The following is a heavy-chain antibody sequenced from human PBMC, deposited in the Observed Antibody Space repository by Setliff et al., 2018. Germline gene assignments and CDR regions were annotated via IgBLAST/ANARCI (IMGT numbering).Heavy chain of an antibody. V-gene: IGHV4-39*07. CDR3: ARENPSRPELRGAFDY. Sequence: KPSETLSLTCTVSGGSISSSSYYWGWIRQPPGKGLEWIGSIYYSGSTYYNPSLKSRVTISVDTSKNPFSLKLSSVTAADTAVYYCARENPSRPELRGAFDYWGQGTLVTVSS. CDR1: GGSISSSSYY. J-gene: IGHJ4*02. D-gene: IGHD1-7*01. CDR2: IYYSGST.